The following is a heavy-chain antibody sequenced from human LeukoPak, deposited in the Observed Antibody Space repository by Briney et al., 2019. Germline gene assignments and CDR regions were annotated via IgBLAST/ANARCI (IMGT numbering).Heavy chain of an antibody. Sequence: GGSLSLSCAASGFTFSTYAMNWVRPAPGEGLKWVSCITGDSAYIYYADSVKGRFTISRDNAKNSLYLQMNSLRAEDTAVYYCARYGVSSSTSYIDFWGQGTLVTVSS. D-gene: IGHD2-2*01. CDR1: GFTFSTYA. CDR2: ITGDSAYI. J-gene: IGHJ4*02. V-gene: IGHV3-21*01. CDR3: ARYGVSSSTSYIDF.